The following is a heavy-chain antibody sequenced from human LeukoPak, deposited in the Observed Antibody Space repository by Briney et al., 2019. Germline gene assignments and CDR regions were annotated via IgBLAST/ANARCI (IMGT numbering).Heavy chain of an antibody. CDR2: IYIDGSK. Sequence: GSLRLSCAASGVTVSSHYMTWVRQAPGKGLEWVSVIYIDGSKYYADSVKGRFTISRDHSKNTLYLQLNSLRPEDTAVYYCARLPSYWGQGTLVTVSS. V-gene: IGHV3-66*02. CDR1: GVTVSSHY. J-gene: IGHJ4*02. CDR3: ARLPSY.